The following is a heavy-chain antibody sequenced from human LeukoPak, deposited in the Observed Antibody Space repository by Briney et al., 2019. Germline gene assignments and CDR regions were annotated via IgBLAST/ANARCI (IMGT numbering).Heavy chain of an antibody. V-gene: IGHV1-69*04. J-gene: IGHJ6*02. Sequence: SVKVSCKASGGTFSSYAISWVRQAPGQGLEWMGRIIPILGIANYAQKFQGRVTITADKSTSTAYMELSSLRSEDTAVYYGARDRGEGYCSGGSCRDTYYYYYGMDVWGQGTTVTVSS. CDR3: ARDRGEGYCSGGSCRDTYYYYYGMDV. CDR2: IIPILGIA. CDR1: GGTFSSYA. D-gene: IGHD2-15*01.